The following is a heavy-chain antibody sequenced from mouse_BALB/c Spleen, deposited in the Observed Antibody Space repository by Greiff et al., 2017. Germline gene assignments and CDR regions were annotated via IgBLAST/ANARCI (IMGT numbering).Heavy chain of an antibody. D-gene: IGHD2-1*01. CDR2: IDPETGGT. J-gene: IGHJ3*01. CDR3: TRGDGNYLLFAY. Sequence: VKLMESGAELVRPGASVTLSCKASGYTFTDYEMHWVKQTPLHGLEWIGAIDPETGGTAYNQKFKGKATLTADKSSSTAYMELRSLTSEDSAVYYCTRGDGNYLLFAYWGQGTLVTVSA. V-gene: IGHV1-15*01. CDR1: GYTFTDYE.